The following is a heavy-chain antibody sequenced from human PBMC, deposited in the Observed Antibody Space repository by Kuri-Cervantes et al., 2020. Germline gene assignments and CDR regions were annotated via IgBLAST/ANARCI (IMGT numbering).Heavy chain of an antibody. CDR2: IWYDGSNK. Sequence: GESLKISCAASGFTFSSYGMHWVRQAPGKGLEWVAVIWYDGSNKYYADSVKGRFTISRDNSKNTLYLQMNSLRDEDTAVYYCARDRVVPAADAFISRGRGGMDVWGQGTTVTVSS. D-gene: IGHD2-2*01. CDR3: ARDRVVPAADAFISRGRGGMDV. J-gene: IGHJ6*02. CDR1: GFTFSSYG. V-gene: IGHV3-33*08.